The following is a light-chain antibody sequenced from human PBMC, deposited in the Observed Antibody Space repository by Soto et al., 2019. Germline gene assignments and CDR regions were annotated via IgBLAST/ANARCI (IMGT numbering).Light chain of an antibody. CDR3: QQANSFTIT. CDR2: AAS. Sequence: DIQMTQSPSSVSASVGDRVTITCRASQGIASWLDWYQQKPGKAPKLLIYAASSFQIGVPSRFSGSGSGTDFTLTISSLQPEDFATYYCQQANSFTITFGQGTRLEIK. CDR1: QGIASW. V-gene: IGKV1-12*01. J-gene: IGKJ5*01.